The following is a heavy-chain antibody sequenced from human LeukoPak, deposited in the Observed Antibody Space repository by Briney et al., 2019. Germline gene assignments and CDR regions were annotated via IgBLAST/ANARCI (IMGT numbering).Heavy chain of an antibody. CDR1: GLNFSSRW. D-gene: IGHD6-13*01. CDR3: ARDSGWWRFDF. Sequence: GGSLRLSCAASGLNFSSRWMNWVRQAPGQGLEWVASIKEDGSENHYVDSVKGRFTISRDNGKNSLYLQMNSLRAEDTAVYYCARDSGWWRFDFWGQGTLVTVSS. V-gene: IGHV3-7*03. J-gene: IGHJ4*02. CDR2: IKEDGSEN.